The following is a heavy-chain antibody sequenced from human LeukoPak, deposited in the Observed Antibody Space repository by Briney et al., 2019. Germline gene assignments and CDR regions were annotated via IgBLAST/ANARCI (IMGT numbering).Heavy chain of an antibody. J-gene: IGHJ4*02. D-gene: IGHD3-3*01. CDR3: AHHYDFWSGYIDY. V-gene: IGHV4-59*01. CDR2: IYYSGST. Sequence: SETLSLTCTVSGGSISSYYWSWLRQPPGKGLEWIGYIYYSGSTNYNPSLKSRVTISVDTSKNQFSLKLSSVTAADTAVYYCAHHYDFWSGYIDYWGQGTLVTVSS. CDR1: GGSISSYY.